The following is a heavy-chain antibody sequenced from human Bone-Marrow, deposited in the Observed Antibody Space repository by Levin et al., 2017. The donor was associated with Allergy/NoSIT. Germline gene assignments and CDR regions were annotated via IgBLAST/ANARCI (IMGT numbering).Heavy chain of an antibody. CDR1: GGSMSSNY. Sequence: SETLSLTCTVSGGSMSSNYWSWIRQPPGKGLEWIVYINYSGSTNYNPSLKSRVTTSVDTSRNQFSLKLRSVTAADTAVYYCAGYSVRIGSFDPWGQGTLVTVSS. J-gene: IGHJ5*02. D-gene: IGHD2-21*01. CDR3: AGYSVRIGSFDP. V-gene: IGHV4-59*01. CDR2: INYSGST.